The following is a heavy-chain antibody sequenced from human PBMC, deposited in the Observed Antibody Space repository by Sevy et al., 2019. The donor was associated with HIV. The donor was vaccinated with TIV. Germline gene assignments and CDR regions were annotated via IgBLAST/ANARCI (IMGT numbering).Heavy chain of an antibody. Sequence: GGSLRLSCAASGFTFSSYWMSWVRQAPGKGLEWVANIKQDGSEKYYVDSVKGRFTISRDNAKNSLYLQMNSMRAEDTAVYDCARESMTGYDFWSGYSNYFDYWGQGTLVTVSS. D-gene: IGHD3-3*01. CDR1: GFTFSSYW. CDR3: ARESMTGYDFWSGYSNYFDY. J-gene: IGHJ4*02. V-gene: IGHV3-7*01. CDR2: IKQDGSEK.